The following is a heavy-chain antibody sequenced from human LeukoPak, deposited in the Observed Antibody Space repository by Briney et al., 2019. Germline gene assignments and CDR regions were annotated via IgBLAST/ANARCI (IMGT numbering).Heavy chain of an antibody. V-gene: IGHV1-18*01. J-gene: IGHJ5*02. D-gene: IGHD6-13*01. CDR2: ISAYNGNT. CDR1: GYTFTSYG. Sequence: ASVKVSCKASGYTFTSYGISWVRQAPGQGLEWMGWISAYNGNTNYAQKLQGRVTMTTDTSTSTAYMELRSLRSDDTAVYYGARELVPIAAAGTIGWFDPWGQGTLVTVSS. CDR3: ARELVPIAAAGTIGWFDP.